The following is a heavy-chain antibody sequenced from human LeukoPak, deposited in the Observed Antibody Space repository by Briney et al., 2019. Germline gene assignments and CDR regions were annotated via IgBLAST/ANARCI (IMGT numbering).Heavy chain of an antibody. CDR3: ARGYYGGAVDS. CDR2: MYTNGES. D-gene: IGHD3-16*01. V-gene: IGHV4-4*07. Sequence: SETLSLTCTVSRGSINNQYWSWIRQPAGKGLEWIGRMYTNGESDYNPSLKSRVAISVDTSKSQFSLKLNYMTAADTALYYCARGYYGGAVDSWGQGILVIVSS. J-gene: IGHJ4*02. CDR1: RGSINNQY.